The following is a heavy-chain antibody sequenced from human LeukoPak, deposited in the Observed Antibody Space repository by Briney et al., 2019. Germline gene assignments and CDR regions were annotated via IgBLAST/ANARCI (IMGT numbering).Heavy chain of an antibody. CDR2: IRSKANNYAT. Sequence: PGGSLRLSCAASGFTFSGSAMYWVRQASGKGLEWVGRIRSKANNYATAYAASVKGRFTISRDDSKNTAYLQMNSLKTEDTAVYYCTRLGEYSSSSGDHWGQGTLVTVSS. D-gene: IGHD6-6*01. CDR3: TRLGEYSSSSGDH. J-gene: IGHJ4*02. V-gene: IGHV3-73*01. CDR1: GFTFSGSA.